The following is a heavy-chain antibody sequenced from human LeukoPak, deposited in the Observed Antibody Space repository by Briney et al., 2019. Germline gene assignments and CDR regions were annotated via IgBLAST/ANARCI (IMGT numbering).Heavy chain of an antibody. Sequence: GGSLRLSCAASGFTFSSYGMHWVRQAPGKGLEWVAVIWYDGSNKYYADSVKGRFTISRDNSKNTLYLQMNSLRAEDTAVYYCARNGMVREVDYWGQGTLVTVSS. CDR1: GFTFSSYG. J-gene: IGHJ4*02. V-gene: IGHV3-33*01. CDR2: IWYDGSNK. CDR3: ARNGMVREVDY. D-gene: IGHD3-10*01.